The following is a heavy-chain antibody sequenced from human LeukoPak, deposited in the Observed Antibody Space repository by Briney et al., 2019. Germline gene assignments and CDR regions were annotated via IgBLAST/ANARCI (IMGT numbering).Heavy chain of an antibody. CDR3: ARHIATIAAAAVDY. D-gene: IGHD6-13*01. Sequence: KAGGSLSLSCAASGFTFSSYSINWVRQAPGKGLDWVSSISSSSSYIYYADSVKGRFTISRDNAKNSLYLQMNSLRAEDTAVYYCARHIATIAAAAVDYWGQGTLVTVSS. CDR2: ISSSSSYI. CDR1: GFTFSSYS. V-gene: IGHV3-21*01. J-gene: IGHJ4*02.